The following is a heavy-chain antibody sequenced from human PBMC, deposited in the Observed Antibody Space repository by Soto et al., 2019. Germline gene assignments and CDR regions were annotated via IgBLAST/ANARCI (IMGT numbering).Heavy chain of an antibody. CDR1: GGSISSGGYY. J-gene: IGHJ3*01. CDR2: IYYSGST. D-gene: IGHD2-15*01. V-gene: IGHV4-31*03. CDR3: ARDWKTVVTP. Sequence: QVQLQESGPGLVKPSQTLSLTCTVSGGSISSGGYYWSWIRQHPGKGLEWIGYIYYSGSTYYNPSLKGRVTITVDTAKNQFSLKLSPGTAADKAVYYCARDWKTVVTPWGQGTMVTVSS.